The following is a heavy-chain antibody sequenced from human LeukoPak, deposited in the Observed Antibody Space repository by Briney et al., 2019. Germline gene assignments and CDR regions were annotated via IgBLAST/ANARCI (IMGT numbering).Heavy chain of an antibody. CDR2: IWYDGSNK. Sequence: GGSLRLSCAASGFTFSSYGMHWVRQAPGKGLEWVAVIWYDGSNKYYADSVKGRFTISRDNSKNTLYLQMNSLRAEDTAVYYCAKGRAQYCSSTSCHAFDYWGQGTLVTVSS. CDR3: AKGRAQYCSSTSCHAFDY. V-gene: IGHV3-33*06. D-gene: IGHD2-2*01. CDR1: GFTFSSYG. J-gene: IGHJ4*02.